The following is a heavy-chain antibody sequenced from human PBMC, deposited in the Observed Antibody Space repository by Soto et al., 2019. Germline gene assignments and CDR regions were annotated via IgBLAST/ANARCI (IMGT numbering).Heavy chain of an antibody. J-gene: IGHJ6*02. D-gene: IGHD3-22*01. CDR3: AREGRASSGYYLYYYYGMDV. Sequence: QVQLQESGPGLVKPSQTLSLTCTVSGGSISSGGYYWSWIRQHPGKGLEWIGYIYYSGSTYYNPSLKSRVTTSVDTSKNQFSLKLSSVTAADTAVYYCAREGRASSGYYLYYYYGMDVWGQGTTVTVSS. CDR2: IYYSGST. V-gene: IGHV4-31*03. CDR1: GGSISSGGYY.